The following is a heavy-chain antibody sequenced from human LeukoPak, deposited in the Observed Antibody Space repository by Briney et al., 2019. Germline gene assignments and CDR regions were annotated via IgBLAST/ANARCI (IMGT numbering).Heavy chain of an antibody. CDR3: ARHACSGGSCSYAFDY. CDR1: GGSISSSSYY. CDR2: IYYSGST. J-gene: IGHJ4*02. D-gene: IGHD2-15*01. V-gene: IGHV4-39*01. Sequence: PSETLSLTCTVSGGSISSSSYYWGWICQPPGKGLEWIGSIYYSGSTYYNPSLKSRVTISVDTSKNQFSLKLSSVTAADTAMYYCARHACSGGSCSYAFDYWGQGTLVTVSS.